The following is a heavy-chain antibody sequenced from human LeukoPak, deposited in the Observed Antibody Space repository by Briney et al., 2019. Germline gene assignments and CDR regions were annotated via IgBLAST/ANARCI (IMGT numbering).Heavy chain of an antibody. Sequence: GGALRLSFAASGVTLSSNRKSRGRQAPREGVEGVSLIYAGGYIHPYYTDSVRGRFTGSRHDPKNTLDLQMNGLRPDDTAVYYCLRQGPGDPPRWGQGTLVTVSS. CDR1: GVTLSSNR. CDR2: IYAGGYIHP. V-gene: IGHV3-53*04. CDR3: LRQGPGDPPR. D-gene: IGHD7-27*01. J-gene: IGHJ4*02.